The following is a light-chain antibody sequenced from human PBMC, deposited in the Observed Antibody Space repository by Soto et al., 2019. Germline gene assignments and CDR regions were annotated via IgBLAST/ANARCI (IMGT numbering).Light chain of an antibody. V-gene: IGKV1-39*01. CDR2: WAS. Sequence: DIQMTQSPSSLSASLGDRVSITCRASQSIGTDLNWYQQKPGKAPKLLSYWASTRESGVPDRFSGSGSGTDFALTISSLQAEDVAVYYCQQYYSTPLTFGGGTKVEIK. CDR1: QSIGTD. CDR3: QQYYSTPLT. J-gene: IGKJ4*01.